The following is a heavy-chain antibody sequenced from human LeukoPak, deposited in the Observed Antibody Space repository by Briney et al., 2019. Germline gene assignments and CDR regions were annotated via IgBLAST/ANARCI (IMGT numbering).Heavy chain of an antibody. J-gene: IGHJ3*02. CDR2: IIPILGIA. CDR3: ARGARYGSDVSLAFDI. D-gene: IGHD3-10*01. Sequence: GASVKLSCKASGDTFSSYAISWVRQARGQGLEWMGRIIPILGIANYAQKFEGRVTITADKSTSTAYLELSSLRSEDTAVYYCARGARYGSDVSLAFDIWGQGTMVTVSS. V-gene: IGHV1-69*04. CDR1: GDTFSSYA.